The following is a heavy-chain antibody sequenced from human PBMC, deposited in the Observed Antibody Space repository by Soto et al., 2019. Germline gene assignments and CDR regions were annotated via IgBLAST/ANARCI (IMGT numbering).Heavy chain of an antibody. D-gene: IGHD5-12*01. CDR3: ARDKGGKDGYNPWYFDY. CDR1: GFTFSSYA. CDR2: ISYDGSNK. V-gene: IGHV3-30-3*01. J-gene: IGHJ4*02. Sequence: QVQLVESGGGVVQPGRSLRLSCAASGFTFSSYAMHWVRQAPGKGLEWVAVISYDGSNKYYADSVKGRFTISRDNSKNTLYLQMNSLRAEDTAVYYCARDKGGKDGYNPWYFDYWGQGTLVTVSS.